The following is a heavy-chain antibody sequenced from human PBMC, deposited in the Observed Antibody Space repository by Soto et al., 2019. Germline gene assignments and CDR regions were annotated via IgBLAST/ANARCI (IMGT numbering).Heavy chain of an antibody. CDR3: ARDKQWLVRGYYYGMDV. D-gene: IGHD6-19*01. V-gene: IGHV3-21*01. Sequence: EVQLVESGGGLVKPGGSLRLSCAASGFTFSSYSMNWVRQAPGKGLEWVSSISSSSSYIYYADSVKGRFTISRDNAKNSLSLQMNSLRAEDTAVYYCARDKQWLVRGYYYGMDVWGQGTTVTVSS. CDR2: ISSSSSYI. CDR1: GFTFSSYS. J-gene: IGHJ6*02.